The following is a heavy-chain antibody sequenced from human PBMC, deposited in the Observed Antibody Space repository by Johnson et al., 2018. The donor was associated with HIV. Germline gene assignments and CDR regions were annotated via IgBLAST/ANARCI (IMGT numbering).Heavy chain of an antibody. CDR2: ISYDGSNK. V-gene: IGHV3-30*18. J-gene: IGHJ3*02. CDR1: GFTFSRYA. Sequence: QLVESGGGVVQPGRSLRLSCAASGFTFSRYAMHWVRQAPGKGLEWVAVISYDGSNKYYADSVKGRFTISRDNSKNTLYLQLNSLRAEDTAIYYCAKFSTWGSGYYAFDIWGQGTIVTVSS. D-gene: IGHD3-22*01. CDR3: AKFSTWGSGYYAFDI.